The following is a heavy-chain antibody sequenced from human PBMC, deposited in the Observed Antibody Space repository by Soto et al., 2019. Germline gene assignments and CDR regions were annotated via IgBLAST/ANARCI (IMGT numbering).Heavy chain of an antibody. CDR1: GFTFSSYA. Sequence: EVQLLESGGGLVQPGGSLRLSCAASGFTFSSYAMSWVRQAPGKGLEWVSAISGSGGSTYYADSVKGRFTISRDNSKNTLYLQRNSLRAEDTAVYYCASLAGDGYKYPNDAFDIWGQGTMVTVSS. CDR2: ISGSGGST. D-gene: IGHD5-12*01. V-gene: IGHV3-23*01. CDR3: ASLAGDGYKYPNDAFDI. J-gene: IGHJ3*02.